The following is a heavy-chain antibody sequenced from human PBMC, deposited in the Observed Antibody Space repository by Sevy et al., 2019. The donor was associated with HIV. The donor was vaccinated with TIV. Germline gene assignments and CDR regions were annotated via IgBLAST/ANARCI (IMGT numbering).Heavy chain of an antibody. J-gene: IGHJ3*02. Sequence: SETLSLTCAVYGGSFSGYYWSWIRQPPGKGLEWIGEINPSGGTNYNPSLKSRVTISVDTSKNQFSLNLNSVTAADTAVYYCARHCTGSSCSHAFDIWGQGTMVTVSS. CDR1: GGSFSGYY. V-gene: IGHV4-34*01. CDR2: INPSGGT. CDR3: ARHCTGSSCSHAFDI. D-gene: IGHD2-15*01.